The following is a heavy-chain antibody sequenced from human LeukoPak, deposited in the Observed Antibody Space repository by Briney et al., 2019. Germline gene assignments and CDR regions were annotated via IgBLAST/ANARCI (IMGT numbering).Heavy chain of an antibody. CDR3: AKDGGNYYDTEGNYLMRSYMNV. CDR1: GFTFSSYW. V-gene: IGHV3-7*01. Sequence: GGSLRLSCAASGFTFSSYWMSWVRQAPGKGLEWVANIKQDGSGKYYVDSVKGRFTISRDNAKNSLYLQMNSLRAEDTAVYYCAKDGGNYYDTEGNYLMRSYMNVWGKGTTVTVSS. J-gene: IGHJ6*03. CDR2: IKQDGSGK. D-gene: IGHD3-22*01.